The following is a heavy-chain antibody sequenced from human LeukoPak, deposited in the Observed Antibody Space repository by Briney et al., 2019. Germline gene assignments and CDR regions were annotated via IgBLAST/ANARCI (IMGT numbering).Heavy chain of an antibody. CDR1: GYSFTSYW. V-gene: IGHV5-51*01. Sequence: GASVKISCKGSGYSFTSYWIGWVRQMPGKGLEWMGIIYPGDSDTRYSPSFQGQVTISADKSISTAYLQWSSLKASDTAMYYCARRSVMEWELFDYWGQGTLVTVSS. D-gene: IGHD1-26*01. CDR2: IYPGDSDT. J-gene: IGHJ4*02. CDR3: ARRSVMEWELFDY.